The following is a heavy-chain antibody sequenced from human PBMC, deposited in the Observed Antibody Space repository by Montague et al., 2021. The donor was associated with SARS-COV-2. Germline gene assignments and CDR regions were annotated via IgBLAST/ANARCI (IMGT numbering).Heavy chain of an antibody. V-gene: IGHV3-33*01. CDR1: GFTFGSYG. Sequence: SLRLSCAASGFTFGSYGIHWVRQAPGKGLEWVAVVWAGDGSRTNXXDFVKARFTVSRGNSRNTVYLQMDSLRVEDTAVYYCARDADTSSHFGIFDQWGQGTLVTVSS. J-gene: IGHJ4*02. D-gene: IGHD3-22*01. CDR2: VWAGDGSRT. CDR3: ARDADTSSHFGIFDQ.